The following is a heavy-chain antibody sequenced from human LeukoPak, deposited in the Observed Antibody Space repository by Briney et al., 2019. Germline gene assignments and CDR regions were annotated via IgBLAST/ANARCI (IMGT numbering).Heavy chain of an antibody. D-gene: IGHD5-24*01. Sequence: ASVKVSCKASGYTFTSYYLHWVRQAPGQGLEWMGINSPSGSGTTYAQKFQGRVTMTRDTSTSTVYMELSSPRSEDTAVYYCARVRDGYNDAFDIWGQGTMVTVSS. CDR3: ARVRDGYNDAFDI. CDR2: NSPSGSGT. CDR1: GYTFTSYY. V-gene: IGHV1-46*01. J-gene: IGHJ3*02.